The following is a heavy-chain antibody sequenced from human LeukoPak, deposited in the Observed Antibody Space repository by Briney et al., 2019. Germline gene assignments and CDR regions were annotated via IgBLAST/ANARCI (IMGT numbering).Heavy chain of an antibody. CDR1: GFTFTTYW. Sequence: GGSLRLSCAASGFTFTTYWMSWVRQAPGKGLEWVANIKQDGTEKYYVDSVKGRFTISRDNAKNSLYLQMNSLRAEDTAVYYCAKAPPDASGWYWDYYYYYMDVWGKGTTVTVSS. V-gene: IGHV3-7*03. CDR2: IKQDGTEK. CDR3: AKAPPDASGWYWDYYYYYMDV. D-gene: IGHD6-19*01. J-gene: IGHJ6*03.